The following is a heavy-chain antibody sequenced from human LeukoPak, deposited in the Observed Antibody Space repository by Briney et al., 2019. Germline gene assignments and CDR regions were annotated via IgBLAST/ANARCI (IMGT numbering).Heavy chain of an antibody. D-gene: IGHD1-26*01. CDR3: AKARSTQSYPLNLIDS. CDR2: ISYDGSNE. Sequence: PGGSLRLSCVPSGFTFSSYGMHWVRQAPGKGLEWVALISYDGSNEYYADSVKGRFIISRDNSKNTLYLQMDSLRAEDTAVYYCAKARSTQSYPLNLIDSWGQGTLVTVSS. V-gene: IGHV3-30*18. J-gene: IGHJ4*02. CDR1: GFTFSSYG.